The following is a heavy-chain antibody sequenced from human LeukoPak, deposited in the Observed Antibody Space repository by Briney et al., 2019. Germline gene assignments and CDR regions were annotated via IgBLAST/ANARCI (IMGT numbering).Heavy chain of an antibody. J-gene: IGHJ4*02. D-gene: IGHD1-26*01. Sequence: GGSLRLSCAASGFTFSDYYMSWIRQAPGKGLEWVSYISSSGSTIYYADSVKGRFTISRDNAKNSLYLQMNSLRAEDTAVYYCARDSALDSGSYYGHFDYWGQGTLVTVSS. CDR3: ARDSALDSGSYYGHFDY. V-gene: IGHV3-11*04. CDR1: GFTFSDYY. CDR2: ISSSGSTI.